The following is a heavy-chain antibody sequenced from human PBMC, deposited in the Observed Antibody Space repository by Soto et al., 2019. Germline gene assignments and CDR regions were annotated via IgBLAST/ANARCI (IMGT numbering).Heavy chain of an antibody. CDR2: IYYSGST. CDR3: AREPFVDNWFDP. D-gene: IGHD2-21*01. CDR1: GGSISSGGYY. Sequence: PSETLSLTCTVSGGSISSGGYYWSWIRQHPGKGLEWIGYIYYSGSTYYNPSLKSRVTISVDTSKNQFSLKLSSVTAADTAVYYCAREPFVDNWFDPWGQGXLVTVYS. V-gene: IGHV4-31*03. J-gene: IGHJ5*02.